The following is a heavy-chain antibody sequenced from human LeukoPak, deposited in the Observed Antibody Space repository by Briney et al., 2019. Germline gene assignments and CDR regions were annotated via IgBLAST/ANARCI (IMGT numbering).Heavy chain of an antibody. V-gene: IGHV3-9*01. CDR2: IRWNSGSV. CDR3: AKDREWELLNAFDI. Sequence: GRSLRLSFAASGFTFDDYAIQCVRPAPGKGLEWGSGIRWNSGSVGYAGSVKGRFTIVIDNAKNSLYLQMNSLRAEDTALYYCAKDREWELLNAFDIWGQGTMVTVSS. CDR1: GFTFDDYA. J-gene: IGHJ3*02. D-gene: IGHD1-26*01.